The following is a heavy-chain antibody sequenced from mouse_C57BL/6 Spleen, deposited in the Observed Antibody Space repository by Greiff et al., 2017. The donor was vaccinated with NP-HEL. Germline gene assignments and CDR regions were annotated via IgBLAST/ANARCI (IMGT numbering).Heavy chain of an antibody. D-gene: IGHD3-3*01. Sequence: EVQLVESGGGLVQPGGSLKLSCAASGFTFSDYYMYWVRQTPEKRLEWVAYISNGGGSTYYPDTVKGRFTISRDNAKNTLYLQMSRLKSEDTAMYYCARGTHYYAMDYWGQGTSVTVSS. CDR1: GFTFSDYY. CDR3: ARGTHYYAMDY. CDR2: ISNGGGST. V-gene: IGHV5-12*01. J-gene: IGHJ4*01.